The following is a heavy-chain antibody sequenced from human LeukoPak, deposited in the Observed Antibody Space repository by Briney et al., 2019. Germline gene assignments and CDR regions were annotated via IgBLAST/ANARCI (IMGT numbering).Heavy chain of an antibody. Sequence: PSETLSLTCTVSGDSISTYYWSWIRQHPGKGLEWIGYIYYSGSTSYNPSLQSRVTISIDTSKNQFSLKLSSVTAADTAVYYCARDNDFWSGYYSFDFWGRGTLVTVSS. V-gene: IGHV4-59*06. J-gene: IGHJ4*02. CDR3: ARDNDFWSGYYSFDF. D-gene: IGHD3-3*01. CDR2: IYYSGST. CDR1: GDSISTYY.